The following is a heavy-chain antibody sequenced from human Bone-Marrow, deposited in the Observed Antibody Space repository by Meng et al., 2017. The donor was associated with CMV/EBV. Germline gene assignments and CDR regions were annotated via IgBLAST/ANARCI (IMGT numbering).Heavy chain of an antibody. CDR1: GFTFSSYW. V-gene: IGHV3-48*04. J-gene: IGHJ4*02. Sequence: GGSLRLSCAASGFTFSSYWMNWVRQAPGKGLEWVSYISSSGSTIYYADSVKGRFTISRDNAKNSLYLQMNSLRAEDTAVYYCASIRGYWGYFDYWGQGTLVTVSS. D-gene: IGHD7-27*01. CDR3: ASIRGYWGYFDY. CDR2: ISSSGSTI.